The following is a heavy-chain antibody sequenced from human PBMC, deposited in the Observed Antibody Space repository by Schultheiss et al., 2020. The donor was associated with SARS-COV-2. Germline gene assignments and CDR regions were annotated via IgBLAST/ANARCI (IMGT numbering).Heavy chain of an antibody. V-gene: IGHV4-59*12. D-gene: IGHD3-16*01. Sequence: SQTLSLTCTFSGGSISSYYWSWIRQPPGKGLEWIGYIYYSGSTNYNPSLKSRVTMSVDTSKNQFSLKLSSVTAADTAVYYCARGSRATFRFNYYYMDVWGKGTTVTVSS. CDR1: GGSISSYY. CDR2: IYYSGST. J-gene: IGHJ6*03. CDR3: ARGSRATFRFNYYYMDV.